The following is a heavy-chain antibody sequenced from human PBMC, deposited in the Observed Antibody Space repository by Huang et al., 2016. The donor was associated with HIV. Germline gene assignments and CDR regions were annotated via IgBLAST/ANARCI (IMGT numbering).Heavy chain of an antibody. D-gene: IGHD5-18*01. CDR1: GGTFSSYV. J-gene: IGHJ5*02. V-gene: IGHV1-69*13. CDR3: ARTAYSYGFRQGYNWFDP. CDR2: CIPSVGTA. Sequence: QVLLVQSGAEVRKPGSSVKVSCTAFGGTFSSYVISWGGQAPGHGLEWMGGCIPSVGTANYTQKFQGRVTITGDESTNTGYMELTRLTSEDTAVYYCARTAYSYGFRQGYNWFDPWGQGTPVTVSS.